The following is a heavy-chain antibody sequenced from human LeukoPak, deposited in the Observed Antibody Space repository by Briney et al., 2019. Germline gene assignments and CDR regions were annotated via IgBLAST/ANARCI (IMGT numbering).Heavy chain of an antibody. J-gene: IGHJ4*02. CDR2: ISAYNGNT. Sequence: ASVRVSCKSSVHTFTIYGISWVRQAPAQGLEWMGWISAYNGNTNYAQKLQGRVTMTTDTSTSTAYMELRSLRSDDTAVYYCARPFSSGWPFDYWGQGTLVAVSS. CDR3: ARPFSSGWPFDY. CDR1: VHTFTIYG. D-gene: IGHD6-19*01. V-gene: IGHV1-18*01.